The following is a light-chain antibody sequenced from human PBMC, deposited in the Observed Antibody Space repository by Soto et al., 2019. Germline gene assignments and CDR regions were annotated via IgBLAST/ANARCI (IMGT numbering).Light chain of an antibody. CDR2: DVS. V-gene: IGLV2-14*03. Sequence: QSALTQPASVSGSPGQSITISCTGTSSDVGGYNYVSWYQHHPGKAPKLMIYDVSNRPSGVSNRFSGSKSGNMASLTISGLQAEDEADYYCSSYTSSSTSVVFGGGTKLTVL. CDR3: SSYTSSSTSVV. J-gene: IGLJ2*01. CDR1: SSDVGGYNY.